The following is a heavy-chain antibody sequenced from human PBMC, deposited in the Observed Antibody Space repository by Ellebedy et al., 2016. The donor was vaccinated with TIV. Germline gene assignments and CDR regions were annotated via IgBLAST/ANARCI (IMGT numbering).Heavy chain of an antibody. CDR1: GGPISSYY. J-gene: IGHJ4*02. V-gene: IGHV4-59*08. D-gene: IGHD3-10*01. Sequence: MPSETLSLTCTPPGGPISSYYWSWILQPPGKGLESIGYIYYSGSTNYDPSLKSRVTISVDTSKNQFSLKLSSVTAADTAVYYCARRGYGSGSYYPYYFDYWGQGTLVTVSS. CDR2: IYYSGST. CDR3: ARRGYGSGSYYPYYFDY.